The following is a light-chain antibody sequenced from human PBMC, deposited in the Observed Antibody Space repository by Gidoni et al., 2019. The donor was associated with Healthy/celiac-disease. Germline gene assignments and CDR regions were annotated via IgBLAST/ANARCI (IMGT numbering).Light chain of an antibody. J-gene: IGLJ3*02. Sequence: QSVLTQPPSVSGAPGQRVTLSCTGSSSTIVAGYDVHWYQQLPGTAPKLLIYGNSKRPSGVPDRFSGSKSGTSASLAITGLQAEDEADYYCQSYDSSLSVEVFGGGTKLTVL. V-gene: IGLV1-40*01. CDR3: QSYDSSLSVEV. CDR1: SSTIVAGYD. CDR2: GNS.